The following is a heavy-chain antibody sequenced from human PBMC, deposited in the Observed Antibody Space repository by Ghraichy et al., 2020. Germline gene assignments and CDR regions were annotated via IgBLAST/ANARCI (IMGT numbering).Heavy chain of an antibody. Sequence: SETLSLTCAVYGGTFSGYSWSWVRQPPGKGLEWIGEINHSGSTKYNPSLKSRVTISVDKSKNQFSLKLSSVTAADTAVYYCSTYYYSYDMDVWGQGTTVTVSS. J-gene: IGHJ6*02. V-gene: IGHV4-34*08. CDR2: INHSGST. CDR3: STYYYSYDMDV. CDR1: GGTFSGYS.